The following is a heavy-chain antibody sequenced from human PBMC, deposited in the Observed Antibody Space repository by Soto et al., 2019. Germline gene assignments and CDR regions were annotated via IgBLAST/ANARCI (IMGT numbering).Heavy chain of an antibody. V-gene: IGHV3-7*04. D-gene: IGHD1-26*01. Sequence: GGSLRLSCAASGFTFSSYWMSWVRQAPGKGLEWVANIKQDGSEKYYVDSVKGRFTISRDNAKNSLYLQMNSLRAEDTAVYYCARGREQLRYYYYYYMDVWGKGTTVTVSS. CDR2: IKQDGSEK. J-gene: IGHJ6*03. CDR1: GFTFSSYW. CDR3: ARGREQLRYYYYYYMDV.